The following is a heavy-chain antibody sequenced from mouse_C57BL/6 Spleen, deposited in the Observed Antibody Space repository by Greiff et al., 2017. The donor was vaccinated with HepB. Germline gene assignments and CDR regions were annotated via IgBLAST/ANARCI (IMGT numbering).Heavy chain of an antibody. D-gene: IGHD2-4*01. CDR3: TRVAMITYYFDY. CDR1: GYTFTDYE. Sequence: QVQLQQSGAELVRPGASVTLSCKASGYTFTDYEMHWVKQTPVHGLEWIGAIDPETGGTAYNQKFKGKAILTADKSSSTAYMELRSLTSEDSAVYYCTRVAMITYYFDYWGQGNTLTVSS. J-gene: IGHJ2*01. V-gene: IGHV1-15*01. CDR2: IDPETGGT.